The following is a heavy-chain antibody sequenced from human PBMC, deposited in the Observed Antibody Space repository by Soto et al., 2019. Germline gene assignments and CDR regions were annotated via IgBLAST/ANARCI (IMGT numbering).Heavy chain of an antibody. J-gene: IGHJ2*01. CDR2: IIPIFGTA. D-gene: IGHD2-21*01. Sequence: QVQLVQSGAEVKKPGSSVKVSCKASGGTFSSYAISWVRQAPGQGLEWMGGIIPIFGTANYAQKFQGRVTITGDESTRTVYMELRSRRSEYTALYYCGRGGAYCGGECYSERDWYFDLWGRGTLVNVSS. V-gene: IGHV1-69*12. CDR3: GRGGAYCGGECYSERDWYFDL. CDR1: GGTFSSYA.